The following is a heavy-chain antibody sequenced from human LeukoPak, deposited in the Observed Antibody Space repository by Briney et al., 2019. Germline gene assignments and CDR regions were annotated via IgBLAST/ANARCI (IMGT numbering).Heavy chain of an antibody. CDR2: INPNSGGT. V-gene: IGHV1-2*02. J-gene: IGHJ4*02. D-gene: IGHD1-26*01. CDR1: GYTFTGYC. CDR3: ARDLLGVGANRFDY. Sequence: ASVKVSCKASGYTFTGYCMHWVRQAPGQGLEWMGWINPNSGGTNYAQKFQGRVTMTRDTSISTAYMELSRLRSDDTAVYYCARDLLGVGANRFDYWGQGTLVTVSS.